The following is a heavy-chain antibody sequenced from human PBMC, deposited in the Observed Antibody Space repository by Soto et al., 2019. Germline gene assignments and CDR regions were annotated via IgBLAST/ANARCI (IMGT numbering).Heavy chain of an antibody. CDR3: ATKGYCSSTSCSQDYYYYMDV. Sequence: GASVKVSCKVSGYTLTELSMHWVRQAPGKGLEWMGGFDPEDGETIYARKFQGRVTMTEDTSTDTAYMELSSLRPEDTAVYYCATKGYCSSTSCSQDYYYYMDVWGKGTTVTVSS. CDR2: FDPEDGET. J-gene: IGHJ6*03. CDR1: GYTLTELS. V-gene: IGHV1-24*01. D-gene: IGHD2-2*01.